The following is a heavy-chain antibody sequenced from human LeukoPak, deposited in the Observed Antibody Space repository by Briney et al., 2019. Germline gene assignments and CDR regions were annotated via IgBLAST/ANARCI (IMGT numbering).Heavy chain of an antibody. Sequence: GGSLRLSCAASGFTFNNYAMSWVRQAPGKGPEWLSAISGSGGSTTDADPVKGRFTTSRDNSKGTLYLQMNSLRAEDTAIYYCAKIFHTDGYYLGEHLFDAWGQGTLVTVSS. J-gene: IGHJ5*02. CDR1: GFTFNNYA. CDR3: AKIFHTDGYYLGEHLFDA. V-gene: IGHV3-23*01. CDR2: ISGSGGST. D-gene: IGHD3-22*01.